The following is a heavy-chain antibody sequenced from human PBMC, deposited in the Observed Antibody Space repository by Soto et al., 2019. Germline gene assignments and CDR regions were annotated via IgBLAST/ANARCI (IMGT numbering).Heavy chain of an antibody. D-gene: IGHD2-15*01. CDR3: ARILVVVAATPSGGMDV. Sequence: GGSLRLSCAASGFTFSSYSMNWVRQAPGKGLEWVSSISSSSYIYYADSVKGRFTISRDNAKNSLYLQMNSLRAEDTAVYYCARILVVVAATPSGGMDVWGQGTTVTVSS. V-gene: IGHV3-21*01. CDR1: GFTFSSYS. J-gene: IGHJ6*02. CDR2: ISSSSYI.